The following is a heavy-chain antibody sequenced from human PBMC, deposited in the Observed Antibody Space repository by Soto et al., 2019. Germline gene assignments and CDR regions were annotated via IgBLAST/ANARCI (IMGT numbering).Heavy chain of an antibody. CDR2: ISGSGDST. D-gene: IGHD2-15*01. J-gene: IGHJ3*02. CDR1: GFNFSSYA. Sequence: GGSLRLSCAASGFNFSSYAMSWVRQAPGKGLEWVSGISGSGDSTYYADSVKGRFTISRDKSKNTMYLQMNGRRAVDTAVYYGAKGGYCFFFRGPPMSAAFFIW. CDR3: AKGGYCFFFRGPPMSAAFFI. V-gene: IGHV3-23*01.